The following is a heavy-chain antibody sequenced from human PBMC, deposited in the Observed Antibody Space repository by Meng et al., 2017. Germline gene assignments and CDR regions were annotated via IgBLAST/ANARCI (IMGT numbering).Heavy chain of an antibody. CDR3: AREGRVDFDY. CDR2: INPNTGNP. Sequence: QLVQCGSGLKNPGSSVTVSVKALCHPCTIYAMNWVRQAPGQGLEWMGWINPNTGNPTYAQGFTGRFVFSLDTSVSTVYLQISSLTAEDTAVYYCAREGRVDFDYWGQGTLVTVSS. D-gene: IGHD1-26*01. V-gene: IGHV7-4-1*02. J-gene: IGHJ4*02. CDR1: CHPCTIYA.